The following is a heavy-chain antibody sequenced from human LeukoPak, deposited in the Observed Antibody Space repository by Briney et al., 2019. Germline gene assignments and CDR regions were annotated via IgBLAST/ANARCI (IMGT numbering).Heavy chain of an antibody. Sequence: GGSLRLSCAASGFTFTTYSMNWVRQAPGKGLGWVSSISSSSSFIYYADSVKGRFTISRDNAKNSLYLQMNSLSAEDTAVYYCARAGLTYSSGWFYFDYWGQGTLVTVSS. J-gene: IGHJ4*02. CDR3: ARAGLTYSSGWFYFDY. CDR1: GFTFTTYS. V-gene: IGHV3-21*01. CDR2: ISSSSSFI. D-gene: IGHD6-19*01.